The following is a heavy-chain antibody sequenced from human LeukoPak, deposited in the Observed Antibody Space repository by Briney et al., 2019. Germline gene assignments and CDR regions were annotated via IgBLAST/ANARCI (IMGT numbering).Heavy chain of an antibody. D-gene: IGHD2-8*01. CDR1: GGSFSVYY. CDR3: ARVGHPNSDY. Sequence: PSETLSLTCAVYGGSFSVYYWSWFRHPPGKGLEWIGEINHSGSPNYNPSLKSRVTISVDTSKNRFSLKLSSVTAADTAVYYCARVGHPNSDYWGQGTLVSVSS. CDR2: INHSGSP. V-gene: IGHV4-34*01. J-gene: IGHJ4*02.